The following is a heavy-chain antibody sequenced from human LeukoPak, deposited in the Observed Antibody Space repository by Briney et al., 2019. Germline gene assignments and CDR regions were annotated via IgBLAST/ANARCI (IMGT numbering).Heavy chain of an antibody. CDR1: GYSISSGYY. Sequence: PSETLSLTCAVSGYSISSGYYWSWIRQPAGKGLEWIGRIYTSGSTNYNPSLKSLVTMSGDTSKNQFSLKLSSVTAADTAVYYCARDSGVVVPAAIGASDAFDIWGQGTMVTVSS. J-gene: IGHJ3*02. CDR3: ARDSGVVVPAAIGASDAFDI. D-gene: IGHD2-2*02. CDR2: IYTSGST. V-gene: IGHV4-4*07.